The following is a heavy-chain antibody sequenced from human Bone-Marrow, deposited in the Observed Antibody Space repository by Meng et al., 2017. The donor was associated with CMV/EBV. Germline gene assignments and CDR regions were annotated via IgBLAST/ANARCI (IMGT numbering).Heavy chain of an antibody. V-gene: IGHV3-74*01. D-gene: IGHD2-2*01. CDR1: GFTFISSW. J-gene: IGHJ5*02. CDR3: ARVHCSTTSCYWFDP. Sequence: AGFTFISSWMHWVRQAPGKGLVWVSRIKSAGSSTNYADSVKGRFTISRDNAKNTLYLQMNSLRAEDTAVYYCARVHCSTTSCYWFDPWGHGTLVTVSS. CDR2: IKSAGSST.